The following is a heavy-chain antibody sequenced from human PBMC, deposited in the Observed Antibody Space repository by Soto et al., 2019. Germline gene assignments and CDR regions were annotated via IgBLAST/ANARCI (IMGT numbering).Heavy chain of an antibody. V-gene: IGHV3-30*18. CDR1: GFTFSSYG. CDR2: ISYDGSNK. CDR3: AKDLGLDDILTGPFDY. D-gene: IGHD3-9*01. J-gene: IGHJ4*02. Sequence: GGSLRLSCAASGFTFSSYGMHWVRQAPGKGLEWVAVISYDGSNKYYAGSVKGRFTISRDNSKNTLYLQMNSLRAEDTAVYYCAKDLGLDDILTGPFDYWGQGTLVTVSS.